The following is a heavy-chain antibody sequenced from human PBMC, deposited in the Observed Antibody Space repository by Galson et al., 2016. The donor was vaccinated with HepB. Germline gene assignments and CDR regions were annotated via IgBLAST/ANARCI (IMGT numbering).Heavy chain of an antibody. CDR3: ARGDIVGAIFDY. V-gene: IGHV3-21*01. D-gene: IGHD1-26*01. CDR2: ISSSSYI. CDR1: GSTFSSYS. Sequence: SLRLSCAASGSTFSSYSMNWVRQAPGKGLEWVSSISSSSYIYYADSVKGRFTISRDNAKNSLYLQMNSLRAEDTAVYYCARGDIVGAIFDYWGQGTLVTVSS. J-gene: IGHJ4*02.